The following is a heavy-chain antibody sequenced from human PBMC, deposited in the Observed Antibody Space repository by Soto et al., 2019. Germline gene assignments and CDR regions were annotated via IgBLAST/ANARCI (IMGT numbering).Heavy chain of an antibody. D-gene: IGHD1-26*01. Sequence: QPHLRESGPGLVKPSETVSLTCTGCGGSITSSSYYWGWIRQPPGKGLEWIGSIYYSGSTYYNPSLKSRVTISVDTSKNQFSLKLSCVTAADTAVYYCATQEVGGSYVYTFNPWGQGTLVTVSS. CDR1: GGSITSSSYY. V-gene: IGHV4-39*01. J-gene: IGHJ5*02. CDR3: ATQEVGGSYVYTFNP. CDR2: IYYSGST.